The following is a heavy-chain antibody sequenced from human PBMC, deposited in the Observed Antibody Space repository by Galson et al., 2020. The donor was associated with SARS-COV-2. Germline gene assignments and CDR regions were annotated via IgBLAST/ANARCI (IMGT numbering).Heavy chain of an antibody. J-gene: IGHJ4*02. V-gene: IGHV3-21*01. CDR2: ISSTSVYI. CDR3: VRGAVTGAIDY. D-gene: IGHD6-19*01. CDR1: AFTFTPYS. Sequence: GGSLRLSCVASAFTFTPYSIHWVRQAPGKGLAWVSSISSTSVYIYYADSMKGRFTISRDNAKNSVYLQMNSLRAEDTAVYYCVRGAVTGAIDYWGQGTLVTVSS.